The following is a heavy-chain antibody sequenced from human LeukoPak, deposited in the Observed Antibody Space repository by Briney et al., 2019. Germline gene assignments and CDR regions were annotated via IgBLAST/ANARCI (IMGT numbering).Heavy chain of an antibody. D-gene: IGHD1-26*01. V-gene: IGHV4-59*01. CDR1: RGSISSYF. Sequence: SETLSLTCTVSRGSISSYFWSWIRQPPGKELEWIGYIYYNGSTNYNPSLKSRVTMSVDTSKKQFSLQLNSVTAADTAVYFRARGYSGTYGRFDYWGPGILVTVSS. CDR2: IYYNGST. CDR3: ARGYSGTYGRFDY. J-gene: IGHJ4*02.